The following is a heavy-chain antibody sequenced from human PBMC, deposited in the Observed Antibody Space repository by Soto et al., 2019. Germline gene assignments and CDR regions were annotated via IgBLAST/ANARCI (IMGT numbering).Heavy chain of an antibody. D-gene: IGHD2-21*02. CDR3: ARDGMTTGDT. CDR2: VFSSVSA. J-gene: IGHJ4*02. V-gene: IGHV4-4*07. Sequence: PSETLSLTCIVSGVSVRSYTWSWVRQPANKGLEWIGRVFSSVSATYNPSLKSRVSISMDTPENRISLKLDSVTAADAGVYFCARDGMTTGDTWGPGPLVTVYS. CDR1: GVSVRSYT.